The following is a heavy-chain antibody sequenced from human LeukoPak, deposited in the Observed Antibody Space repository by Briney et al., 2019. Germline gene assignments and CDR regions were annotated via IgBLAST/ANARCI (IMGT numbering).Heavy chain of an antibody. Sequence: GGSLRLSCAASGFSFTTYWMSWVRQAPGKGLEWVANIKQDGSDIYYVDSVKGRFTISRDNAKNSLYPQMNSLRAEDTAVYYCAKTSGSRRFDPWGQGTLATVSS. V-gene: IGHV3-7*05. CDR1: GFSFTTYW. D-gene: IGHD3-3*01. CDR3: AKTSGSRRFDP. J-gene: IGHJ5*02. CDR2: IKQDGSDI.